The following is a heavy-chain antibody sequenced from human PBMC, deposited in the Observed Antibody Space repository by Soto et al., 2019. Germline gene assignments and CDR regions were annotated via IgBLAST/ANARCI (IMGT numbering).Heavy chain of an antibody. J-gene: IGHJ4*02. CDR3: AKDAVPGDGLWLVAD. D-gene: IGHD2-21*02. V-gene: IGHV3-23*01. Sequence: DVQLLESGGGLVQPGGSLRLSCAASGFSFSKYAMIWVRQAPGKGQEWVSGITGSGGTIEYAASVKGRFTISRDNSKNTVDLQMNSLRAADTDMYYCAKDAVPGDGLWLVADWGQGTLVTVS. CDR2: ITGSGGTI. CDR1: GFSFSKYA.